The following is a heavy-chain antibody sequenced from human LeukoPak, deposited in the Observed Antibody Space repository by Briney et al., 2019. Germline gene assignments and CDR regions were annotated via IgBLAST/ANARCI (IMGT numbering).Heavy chain of an antibody. CDR1: VGSISSYY. D-gene: IGHD1-14*01. J-gene: IGHJ5*02. CDR3: ARSRNINYNWSDP. V-gene: IGHV4-4*07. Sequence: SETLSLTCTVSVGSISSYYWNWIRQPAGKGLDWIGRIYNSGSTSYNPSLKRRVTISLDTSKNQFSLKLSSVPPADTAVYYCARSRNINYNWSDPWGQGTLVTVSS. CDR2: IYNSGST.